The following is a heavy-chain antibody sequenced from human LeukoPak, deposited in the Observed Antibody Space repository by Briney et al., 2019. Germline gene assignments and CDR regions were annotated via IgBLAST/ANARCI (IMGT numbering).Heavy chain of an antibody. CDR2: IRSKAYGGTT. D-gene: IGHD3-10*01. J-gene: IGHJ4*02. Sequence: GGSLRLSCTASGFTFGDYATSWFRQTPGKGLEWVGFIRSKAYGGTTEYAAPVKGRFTISRDDSKSIAYLQMNSLKTEDTAVYYCTRDLSGSCRIPYYFDYWGQGTLVTVSS. CDR3: TRDLSGSCRIPYYFDY. V-gene: IGHV3-49*03. CDR1: GFTFGDYA.